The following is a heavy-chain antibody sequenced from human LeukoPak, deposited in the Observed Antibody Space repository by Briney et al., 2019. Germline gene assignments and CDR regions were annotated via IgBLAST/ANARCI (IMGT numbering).Heavy chain of an antibody. Sequence: ASVKVSCKASGYTFTSYGINWVRQAPGQGLEWMGWISAYNGNTNYAQKLQGRVTMTTDTSTSTAYMELRSLRSDDTAVYYCARTDSPLVKYYFDYWGQGTLVTVSS. CDR1: GYTFTSYG. V-gene: IGHV1-18*01. CDR3: ARTDSPLVKYYFDY. J-gene: IGHJ4*02. CDR2: ISAYNGNT. D-gene: IGHD2-21*01.